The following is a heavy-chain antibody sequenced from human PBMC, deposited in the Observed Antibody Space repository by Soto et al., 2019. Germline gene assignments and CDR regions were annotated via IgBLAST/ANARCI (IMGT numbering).Heavy chain of an antibody. CDR3: ARSPGDILTGLMDV. D-gene: IGHD3-9*01. Sequence: LQVSCQASGYTFTSSDITWVRQATGTGLEWMGWMNPNSGNTGYAQKFQGRVTMTRNTSIITAYMELSSLRSEDTAVYYCARSPGDILTGLMDVWGKGPPGTVS. CDR2: MNPNSGNT. CDR1: GYTFTSSD. J-gene: IGHJ6*03. V-gene: IGHV1-8*01.